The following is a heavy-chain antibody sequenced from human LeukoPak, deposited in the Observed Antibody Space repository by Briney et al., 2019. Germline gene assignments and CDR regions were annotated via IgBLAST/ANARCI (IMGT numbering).Heavy chain of an antibody. CDR2: IRYDGSNK. CDR3: ARDYDSGTYYINY. J-gene: IGHJ4*02. Sequence: GGSLRLSCAASGYTFNNYGMHWVRQAPGKGLEWVAFIRYDGSNKYYADSVKGRFTISRDNSKNIVDLQMNSLRAEDTAVYYCARDYDSGTYYINYWGQGTLVTVSS. D-gene: IGHD3-10*01. V-gene: IGHV3-30*02. CDR1: GYTFNNYG.